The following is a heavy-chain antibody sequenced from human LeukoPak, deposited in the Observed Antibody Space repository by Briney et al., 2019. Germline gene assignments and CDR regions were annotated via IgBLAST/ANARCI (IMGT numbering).Heavy chain of an antibody. CDR1: GLSFSSFA. D-gene: IGHD3-10*01. Sequence: GGSLRLSCAASGLSFSSFAMSWVRQAPARGLEWLSSMKGTGEKFYADSVRGRFTLSRDDSRNTVYLQLNNLRVEDTALYYCARASWVPSADAVRWGQGTVVTVSS. CDR3: ARASWVPSADAVR. V-gene: IGHV3-23*01. CDR2: MKGTGEK. J-gene: IGHJ4*02.